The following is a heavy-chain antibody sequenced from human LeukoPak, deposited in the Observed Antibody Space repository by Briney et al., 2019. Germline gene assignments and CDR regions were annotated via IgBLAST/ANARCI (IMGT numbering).Heavy chain of an antibody. D-gene: IGHD6-19*01. CDR2: ISGSGGST. V-gene: IGHV3-23*01. CDR3: VSGWDFDY. CDR1: GFTFSSCA. Sequence: GGSLRLSSAASGFTFSSCAMSWVRQAPGKGLEWVSVISGSGGSTYYADSVKGRFTISRDNSMNTLFLQMNSLRAEDTAVYYCVSGWDFDYWGQGTLVTVSS. J-gene: IGHJ4*02.